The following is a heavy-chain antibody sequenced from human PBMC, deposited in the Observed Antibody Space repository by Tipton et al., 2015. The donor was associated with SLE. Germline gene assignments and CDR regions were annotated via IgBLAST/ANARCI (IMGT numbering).Heavy chain of an antibody. Sequence: LRLSCIVSGGTISTSSYYWGWIRQSPGKGLEWIGSIHYRGGTDQNPSLASRLTISLDTSQNQFSLRLTSVTAADTAVYFCARHRTVTPYYFESWGQGAQVTVSS. J-gene: IGHJ4*02. CDR2: IHYRGGT. CDR1: GGTISTSSYY. CDR3: ARHRTVTPYYFES. V-gene: IGHV4-39*01. D-gene: IGHD4-17*01.